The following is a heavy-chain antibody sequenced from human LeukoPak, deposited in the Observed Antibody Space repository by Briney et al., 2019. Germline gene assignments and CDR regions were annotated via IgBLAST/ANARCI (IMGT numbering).Heavy chain of an antibody. CDR1: GFTFNTYS. V-gene: IGHV3-30*02. CDR3: LVVPAARTDY. Sequence: GGSLRLSCIASGFTFNTYSMHWVRQAPGKGLEWVAFIRYDGSNKYYADSVKGRFTISRDNSKNTLYLQMNSLRAEDTAVYYCLVVPAARTDYWGQGTLVTVSS. J-gene: IGHJ4*02. D-gene: IGHD2-2*01. CDR2: IRYDGSNK.